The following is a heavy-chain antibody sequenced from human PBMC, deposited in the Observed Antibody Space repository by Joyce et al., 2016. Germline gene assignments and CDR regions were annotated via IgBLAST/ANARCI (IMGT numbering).Heavy chain of an antibody. J-gene: IGHJ4*02. CDR3: AKILTATYSSGWFLDY. CDR2: ISYDGIYK. Sequence: QVQLVESGGGVVQPGRSLRLSCAASGLTLSNYGVHWVRQAPGKGLEWVAVISYDGIYKYYADSVKGRFTISRDNSKNTVLLEMNSLGAEDTAVYYCAKILTATYSSGWFLDYWGQGTLVTVSS. D-gene: IGHD6-25*01. CDR1: GLTLSNYG. V-gene: IGHV3-30*18.